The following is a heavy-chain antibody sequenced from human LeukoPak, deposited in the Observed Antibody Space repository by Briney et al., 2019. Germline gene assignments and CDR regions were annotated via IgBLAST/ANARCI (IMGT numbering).Heavy chain of an antibody. CDR1: GFTFSSYA. CDR2: ISYDGSNK. CDR3: AKDLGSGSQEYYYYYGMDV. Sequence: GGSLRLSCAASGFTFSSYAMHWVRQAPGKGLEWVAVISYDGSNKYYADSVKGRFTISRDNSKNTLYLQMNSLRAEDTAVYYCAKDLGSGSQEYYYYYGMDVWGQGTTVTVSS. D-gene: IGHD3-10*01. J-gene: IGHJ6*02. V-gene: IGHV3-30*04.